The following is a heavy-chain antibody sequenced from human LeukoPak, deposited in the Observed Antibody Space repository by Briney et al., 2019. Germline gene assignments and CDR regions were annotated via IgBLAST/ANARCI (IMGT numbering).Heavy chain of an antibody. Sequence: ASVRVSYKASGYTFTGYYMHWVRQAPGQGLEWMGWINPNSGGTNYAQKFQGRVTMTRDTSISTAYMELSRLRSDDTAVYYCARGGHIVVVTAIFWGQGTLVPFSS. CDR3: ARGGHIVVVTAIF. J-gene: IGHJ4*02. V-gene: IGHV1-2*02. D-gene: IGHD2-21*02. CDR1: GYTFTGYY. CDR2: INPNSGGT.